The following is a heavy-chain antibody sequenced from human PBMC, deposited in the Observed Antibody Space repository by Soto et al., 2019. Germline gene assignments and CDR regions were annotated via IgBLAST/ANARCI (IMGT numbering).Heavy chain of an antibody. V-gene: IGHV3-21*01. CDR1: GFTFSSYS. D-gene: IGHD3-10*01. J-gene: IGHJ4*02. Sequence: PGGSLRLSCAASGFTFSSYSMNWVRQAPGKGLEWVSSISSSSSYIYYADSVKGRFTISRDNAKNSLYLQMNSLRAEDTAVYYCARDMLYYYGSGTNPLDGYWGQGTLVTVSS. CDR2: ISSSSSYI. CDR3: ARDMLYYYGSGTNPLDGY.